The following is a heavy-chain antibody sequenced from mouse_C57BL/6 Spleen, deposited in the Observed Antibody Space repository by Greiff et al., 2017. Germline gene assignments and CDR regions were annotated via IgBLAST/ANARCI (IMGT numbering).Heavy chain of an antibody. Sequence: QVQLQQPGAELVRPGSSVTLSCKASGYTFTSYWMHWVKQRPIQGLEWIGNIDPSDSETHYNQKFKDKATLTVDKSSSTAYMQLLSLTSEDSAVYYFASMITYYFDYWGQGTTLTVSS. D-gene: IGHD2-4*01. CDR3: ASMITYYFDY. V-gene: IGHV1-52*01. J-gene: IGHJ2*01. CDR1: GYTFTSYW. CDR2: IDPSDSET.